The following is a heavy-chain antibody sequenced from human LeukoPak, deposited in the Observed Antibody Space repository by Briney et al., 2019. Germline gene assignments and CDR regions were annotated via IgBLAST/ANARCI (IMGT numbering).Heavy chain of an antibody. CDR1: GFTFSSYA. J-gene: IGHJ3*02. V-gene: IGHV3-23*01. CDR3: AKGLIRGSGHFSSDDAFDI. Sequence: GGSLRLSCAASGFTFSSYAMSWVRQAPGKGLDWVSAINGSGGSTYYAGSVKGRFTLSRDNSKNTLYLQMNSLRADDTAVYYCAKGLIRGSGHFSSDDAFDIWGQGTMVTVSS. CDR2: INGSGGST. D-gene: IGHD3-22*01.